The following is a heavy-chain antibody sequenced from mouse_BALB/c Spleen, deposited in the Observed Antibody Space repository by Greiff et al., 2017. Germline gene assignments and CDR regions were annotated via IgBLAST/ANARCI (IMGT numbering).Heavy chain of an antibody. CDR3: ARDQDRGRSSYAMDY. CDR1: GFTFSSYG. D-gene: IGHD3-1*01. Sequence: EVMLVESGGGLVQPGGSLKLSCAASGFTFSSYGMSWVRQTPDKRLELVATINSNGGSTYYPDSVKGRFTISRDNAKNTLYLQMSSLKSEDTAMYYCARDQDRGRSSYAMDYWGQGTSVTVSS. V-gene: IGHV5-6-3*01. CDR2: INSNGGST. J-gene: IGHJ4*01.